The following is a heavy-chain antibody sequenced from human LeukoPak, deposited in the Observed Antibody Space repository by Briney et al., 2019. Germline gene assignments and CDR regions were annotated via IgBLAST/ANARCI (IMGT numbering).Heavy chain of an antibody. CDR2: ISYDGSNK. D-gene: IGHD1-1*01. CDR3: ARKMKTGDRVGTFDI. V-gene: IGHV3-30*03. J-gene: IGHJ3*02. CDR1: GFTFSSYG. Sequence: GGSLRLSCAASGFTFSSYGMHWVRQAPGKGLEWVAVISYDGSNKYYADSVKGRFTISRDNSKNSLYLQMNSLTAEDTAVYYCARKMKTGDRVGTFDIWGQGTMVTVSS.